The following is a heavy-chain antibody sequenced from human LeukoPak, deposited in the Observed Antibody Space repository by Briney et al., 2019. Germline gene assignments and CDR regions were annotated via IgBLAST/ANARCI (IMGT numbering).Heavy chain of an antibody. V-gene: IGHV4-59*08. D-gene: IGHD6-25*01. CDR3: ARGVAAVGPNDY. CDR1: GGSISSYY. J-gene: IGHJ4*02. Sequence: SETLSLTCTVSGGSISSYYWSWIRQPPGKGLEWIGYIYYSGSTNYNPSLKSRVTISVDTSKNQFSLKLSSVTAADTAVYHCARGVAAVGPNDYWGQGTLVTVSS. CDR2: IYYSGST.